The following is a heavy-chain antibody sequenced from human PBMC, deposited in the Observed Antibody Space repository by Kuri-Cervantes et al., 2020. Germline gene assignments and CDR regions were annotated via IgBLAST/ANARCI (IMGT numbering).Heavy chain of an antibody. CDR1: GFTFSDYY. CDR2: ISSSGSTI. Sequence: GESLKISCAASGFTFSDYYMSWIRQAPGKGLEWVSYISSSGSTIYYADSVKGRFTISRDNAKNSLYLQMNSLRAEDTAVYYCARSRRGYSSPEGYYYYGMDFWGQGTTVTVSS. CDR3: ARSRRGYSSPEGYYYYGMDF. D-gene: IGHD6-13*01. J-gene: IGHJ6*02. V-gene: IGHV3-11*01.